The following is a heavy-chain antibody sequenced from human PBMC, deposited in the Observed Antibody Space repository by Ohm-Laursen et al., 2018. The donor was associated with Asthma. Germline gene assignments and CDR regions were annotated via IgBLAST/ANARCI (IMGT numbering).Heavy chain of an antibody. J-gene: IGHJ4*02. CDR2: IIGSGATT. V-gene: IGHV3-23*01. CDR1: GFTFSNYW. Sequence: SLRLSCAASGFTFSNYWMSWVRQAPGKGLEWVSAIIGSGATTYFADSVKGRFTISRDNSKNTLYLQMNSLRAEDTAVYYCAKAVLAATYFDYWGQGTLVTVSS. D-gene: IGHD2-15*01. CDR3: AKAVLAATYFDY.